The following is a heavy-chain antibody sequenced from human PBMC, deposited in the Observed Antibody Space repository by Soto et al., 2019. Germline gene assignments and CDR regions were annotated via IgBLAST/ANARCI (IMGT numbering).Heavy chain of an antibody. CDR1: GGSFSGYY. Sequence: SETLSLTCSVYGGSFSGYYWSWIRQPPGKGLEWIGEINHSGSTNYNPSLKSRVTISVDTSKNQFSLKLSSVTAADTAVYYCARGVVVAATLFYYYYYRDVWGKGTTVTVS. D-gene: IGHD2-15*01. J-gene: IGHJ6*03. V-gene: IGHV4-34*01. CDR2: INHSGST. CDR3: ARGVVVAATLFYYYYYRDV.